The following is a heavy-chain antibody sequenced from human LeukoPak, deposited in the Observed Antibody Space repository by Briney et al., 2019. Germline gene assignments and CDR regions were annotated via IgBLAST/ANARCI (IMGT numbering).Heavy chain of an antibody. CDR2: IWFDGSNQ. Sequence: GGSLRLSCAASGFTFSRYGIHWVRQAPGKGLEWVAVIWFDGSNQEYAESVKSRFTISRDNSKNTLHLQMTSLRVEDTAMYYCAKQGTFSSSSSWFLDSWGQGTLVTVSS. D-gene: IGHD6-13*01. V-gene: IGHV3-33*06. CDR1: GFTFSRYG. CDR3: AKQGTFSSSSSWFLDS. J-gene: IGHJ4*02.